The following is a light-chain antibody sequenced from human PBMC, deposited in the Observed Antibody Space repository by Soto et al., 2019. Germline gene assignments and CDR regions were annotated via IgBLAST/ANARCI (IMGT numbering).Light chain of an antibody. CDR3: SSCDGRNNFVV. V-gene: IGLV2-8*01. J-gene: IGLJ2*01. CDR2: EVT. Sequence: QSALTQPPSASGSPGQSVTISCTGTSSDVGGYNYVSWYQQHPGKAPTLMIHEVTQRPSGVPDRFSGSKSGNTASLTVSGLQAEDEADYYCSSCDGRNNFVVFGGGTKLTVL. CDR1: SSDVGGYNY.